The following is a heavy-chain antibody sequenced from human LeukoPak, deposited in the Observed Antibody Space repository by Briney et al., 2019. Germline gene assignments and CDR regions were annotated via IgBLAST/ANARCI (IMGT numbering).Heavy chain of an antibody. V-gene: IGHV1-46*01. CDR1: GYTFTSYY. J-gene: IGHJ4*02. Sequence: ASVKVSCKASGYTFTSYYMHWVRQAPGQGLEWTGIINPSGGSTSYAQKFQGRVTMTRDTSTSTVYMELSSLRSEDTAVYYCARDSYDSSGYPTKYFDYWGQGTLVTVSS. D-gene: IGHD3-22*01. CDR2: INPSGGST. CDR3: ARDSYDSSGYPTKYFDY.